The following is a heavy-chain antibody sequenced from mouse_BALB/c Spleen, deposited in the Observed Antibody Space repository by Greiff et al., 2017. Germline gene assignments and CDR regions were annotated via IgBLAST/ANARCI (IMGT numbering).Heavy chain of an antibody. CDR2: ISSGGST. V-gene: IGHV5-6-5*01. D-gene: IGHD1-1*01. J-gene: IGHJ3*01. Sequence: EVMLVESGGGLVKPGGSLKLSCAASGFTFSSYAMSWVRQTPEKRLEWVASISSGGSTYYPDSVKGRFTISRDNARNILYLQMSSLRSEDTAMYYCARWAFITTVVPFAYWGQGTLVTVSA. CDR1: GFTFSSYA. CDR3: ARWAFITTVVPFAY.